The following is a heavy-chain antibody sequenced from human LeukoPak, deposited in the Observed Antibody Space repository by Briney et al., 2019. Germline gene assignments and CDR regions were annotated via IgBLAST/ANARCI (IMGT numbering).Heavy chain of an antibody. D-gene: IGHD3-22*01. V-gene: IGHV3-23*01. CDR3: AKDLATYYYDSSGYHGPFDP. J-gene: IGHJ5*02. Sequence: GGSLRLSCVAPGFTFSSYAMSWVRQAPGKGLEWVSVISGSGGSTYYADSVKGRFTISRDNSKNTLYLQMNSLRAEDTAVHYCAKDLATYYYDSSGYHGPFDPWGQGTLVTVSS. CDR2: ISGSGGST. CDR1: GFTFSSYA.